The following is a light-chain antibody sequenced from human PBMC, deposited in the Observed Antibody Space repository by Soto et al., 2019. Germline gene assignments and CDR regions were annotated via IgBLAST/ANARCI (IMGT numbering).Light chain of an antibody. Sequence: QPVLTQPPSVSGAPGQRVTISCTGSSSNIGAGYDVHWYQQLPGTAPKLLIYVNSNRPSGVPDRFSGSKSGTSASLAITGLQAEDEADYYCQSYESSLSAVVFGGGTKLTVL. CDR1: SSNIGAGYD. CDR3: QSYESSLSAVV. CDR2: VNS. J-gene: IGLJ2*01. V-gene: IGLV1-40*01.